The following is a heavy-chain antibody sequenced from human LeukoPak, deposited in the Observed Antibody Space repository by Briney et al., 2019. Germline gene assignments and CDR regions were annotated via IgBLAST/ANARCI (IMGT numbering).Heavy chain of an antibody. J-gene: IGHJ4*02. Sequence: SVTLSLTCTVSGDSVSGISFFWSWIRQPPGKVLQYIRNIQYSGSTNYNPSRKSRVTISVDTSKNQFALKLSSVTAADTAVYYCARYYDRSGYWSTPHFDYWGQGTLVTVSS. CDR1: GDSVSGISFF. D-gene: IGHD3-22*01. CDR3: ARYYDRSGYWSTPHFDY. CDR2: IQYSGST. V-gene: IGHV4-61*01.